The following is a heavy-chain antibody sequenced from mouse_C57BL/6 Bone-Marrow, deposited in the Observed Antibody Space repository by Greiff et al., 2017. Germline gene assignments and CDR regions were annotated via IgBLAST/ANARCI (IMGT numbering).Heavy chain of an antibody. V-gene: IGHV5-17*01. D-gene: IGHD1-1*01. CDR1: GFTFSDYG. CDR3: ARDYYGSSAYFDY. Sequence: EVKLMESGGGLVKPGGSLTLSCAASGFTFSDYGMHWVRQAPEKGLEWVAYIRSGSSTIYYAATVTGRFTISRDNAKNTLFLQMTSLRSEDTAMYYCARDYYGSSAYFDYWGQGTTLTVSS. J-gene: IGHJ2*01. CDR2: IRSGSSTI.